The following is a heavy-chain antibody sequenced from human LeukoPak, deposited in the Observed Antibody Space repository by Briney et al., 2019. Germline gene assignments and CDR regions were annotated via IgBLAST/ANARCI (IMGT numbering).Heavy chain of an antibody. CDR1: GFTFSSYA. D-gene: IGHD5-12*01. J-gene: IGHJ4*02. CDR3: AREVYSGYHFDY. V-gene: IGHV3-30*04. Sequence: GSLRLSCAASGFTFSSYAMHWVRQAPGKGLGWVAVISYDGSNKYYADSVKGRFTISRDNSKNTLYLQMNSLRAEDTAVYYCAREVYSGYHFDYWGQGTLVTVSS. CDR2: ISYDGSNK.